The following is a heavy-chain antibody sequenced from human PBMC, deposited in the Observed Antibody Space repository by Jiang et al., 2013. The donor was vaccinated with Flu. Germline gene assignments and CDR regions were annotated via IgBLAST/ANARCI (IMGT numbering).Heavy chain of an antibody. J-gene: IGHJ4*02. CDR2: TYYRSKWYN. CDR3: ARVGSSRWGGDVDFDY. V-gene: IGHV6-1*01. CDR1: SVSSNSAA. D-gene: IGHD4-23*01. Sequence: SVSSNSAAWNWIRQSPSRGLEWLGRTYYRSKWYNDYAVSVKSRITINPDTSKNQFSLQLNSVTPEDTAVYYCARVGSSRWGGDVDFDYWGQGTLVTVSS.